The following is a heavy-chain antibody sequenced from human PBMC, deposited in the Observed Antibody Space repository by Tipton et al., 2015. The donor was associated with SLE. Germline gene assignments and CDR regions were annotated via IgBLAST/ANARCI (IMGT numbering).Heavy chain of an antibody. CDR1: GFTFTSYW. J-gene: IGHJ6*02. V-gene: IGHV3-74*01. CDR2: INTDGSSI. Sequence: SLRLSCAGSGFTFTSYWMHWVRQVPGRGLVWVSHINTDGSSITYADSVKGRFTISRDNAKNTVYLQMNSLRAEDTAVYYCARDYYGSGTYYYAMDVWGQGTTVTVSS. D-gene: IGHD3-10*01. CDR3: ARDYYGSGTYYYAMDV.